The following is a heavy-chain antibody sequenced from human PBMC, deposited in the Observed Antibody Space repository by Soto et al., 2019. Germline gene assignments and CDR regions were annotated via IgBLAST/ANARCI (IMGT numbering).Heavy chain of an antibody. J-gene: IGHJ4*02. Sequence: GGSLRLSCAASGFSFSKFWMHWVRQAPGKGLVWVSRIYSDGSGTMYADSVKGRFTISRDNAKSTLYLQMNSLRPEDTAVYYCATLNSFGSDYWGRGTLVTAPQ. CDR1: GFSFSKFW. CDR3: ATLNSFGSDY. D-gene: IGHD5-18*01. V-gene: IGHV3-74*03. CDR2: IYSDGSGT.